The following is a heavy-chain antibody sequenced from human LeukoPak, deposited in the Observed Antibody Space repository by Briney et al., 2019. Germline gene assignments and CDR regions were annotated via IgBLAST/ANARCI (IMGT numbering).Heavy chain of an antibody. CDR3: ARDRGKTMVRGVRGSMDV. J-gene: IGHJ6*04. CDR1: GGSFSGYY. D-gene: IGHD3-10*01. Sequence: SETLSLTCAVYGGSFSGYYWSWIRQPPGKGLEWIGEINHSGSTNYNPSLKSRVTISVDTSKNQFSLKLSSVTAADTAVYYCARDRGKTMVRGVRGSMDVWGKGTTVTVSS. CDR2: INHSGST. V-gene: IGHV4-34*01.